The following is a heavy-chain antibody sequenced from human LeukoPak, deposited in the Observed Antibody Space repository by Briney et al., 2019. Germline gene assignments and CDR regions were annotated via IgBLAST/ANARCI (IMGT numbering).Heavy chain of an antibody. CDR1: EYTFTGYY. Sequence: ASVKVSCKASEYTFTGYYMRWVRQAPGQGLEWMGRINPNSGGTNYAQKFQGRVTMTRDTSISTAYMGLSRLRSDDTAVYYCAGDSSVPATLDYWGQGTLVTVSS. D-gene: IGHD2-21*02. CDR2: INPNSGGT. V-gene: IGHV1-2*06. J-gene: IGHJ4*02. CDR3: AGDSSVPATLDY.